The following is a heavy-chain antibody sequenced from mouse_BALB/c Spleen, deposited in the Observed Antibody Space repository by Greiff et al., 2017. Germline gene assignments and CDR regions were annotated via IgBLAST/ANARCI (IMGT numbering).Heavy chain of an antibody. Sequence: EVKLVESGGGLVKPGGSLKLSCAASGFTFSSYTMSWVRQTPEKRLEWVATISSGGSYTYYPDSVKGRFTISRDNAKNTLYLQMSSLKSEDTAMYYCTRVEDYGNYFDYWGQGTTLTGSS. J-gene: IGHJ2*01. D-gene: IGHD2-1*01. CDR1: GFTFSSYT. CDR2: ISSGGSYT. CDR3: TRVEDYGNYFDY. V-gene: IGHV5-6-4*01.